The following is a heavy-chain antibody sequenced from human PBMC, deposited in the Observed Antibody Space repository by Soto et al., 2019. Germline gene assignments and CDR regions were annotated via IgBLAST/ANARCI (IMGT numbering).Heavy chain of an antibody. Sequence: QVPLVESGGGVVQPGKSLRLSCAVSGFTLSTYGMHWVRQAPGKGLEWVAVIWNDGSNKYYADSVKGRFTISRDNSKNTVYLQMNSLRADDTAVYYCASRSPALDYWGQGTLVTVSS. V-gene: IGHV3-33*01. J-gene: IGHJ4*02. CDR2: IWNDGSNK. CDR1: GFTLSTYG. CDR3: ASRSPALDY. D-gene: IGHD2-2*01.